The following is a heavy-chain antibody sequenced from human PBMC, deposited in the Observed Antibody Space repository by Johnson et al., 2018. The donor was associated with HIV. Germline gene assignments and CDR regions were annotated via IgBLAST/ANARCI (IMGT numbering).Heavy chain of an antibody. D-gene: IGHD3-22*01. J-gene: IGHJ3*02. CDR2: ISYDGSNK. CDR1: GFAVSSNY. Sequence: QVQLVESGGGVVRPGGSLRLSCAAFGFAVSSNYMSWVRQAPGQGLEWVAVISYDGSNKYYADSVKGRFTISRDNTKNSLYLQMNSVRAEDTAVYYCASHYYYDSSGYYYDAFDIWGQGTMVTVSS. CDR3: ASHYYYDSSGYYYDAFDI. V-gene: IGHV3-30-3*01.